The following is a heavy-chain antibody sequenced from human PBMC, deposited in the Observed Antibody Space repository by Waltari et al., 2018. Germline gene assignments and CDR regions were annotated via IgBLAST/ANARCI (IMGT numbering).Heavy chain of an antibody. CDR2: IYSGGST. D-gene: IGHD1-7*01. CDR3: AKDSNWNYGSFDY. V-gene: IGHV3-23*03. CDR1: GFTFSSYA. Sequence: EVQLLESGGGLVQPGGSLRLSCAASGFTFSSYAMSWVRQAPGKGLEWVSVIYSGGSTYDADSVKGRFTISRDNSKNTLYLQMNSLRAEDTAVYYCAKDSNWNYGSFDYWGQGTLVTVSS. J-gene: IGHJ4*02.